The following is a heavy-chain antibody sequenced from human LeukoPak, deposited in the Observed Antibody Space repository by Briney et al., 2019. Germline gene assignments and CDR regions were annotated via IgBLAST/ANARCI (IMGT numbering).Heavy chain of an antibody. CDR1: GYTFTSYG. D-gene: IGHD3-16*02. Sequence: GASVKVSCKASGYTFTSYGISWVRQAPGQGLEWMGWISAYNGNTNYAQKLQGRVTMTTDTSTSTAYMELRSLRSDDTAGYYCARASTMITFGGVIVPGGDYWGQGTLVTVSS. J-gene: IGHJ4*02. CDR2: ISAYNGNT. V-gene: IGHV1-18*01. CDR3: ARASTMITFGGVIVPGGDY.